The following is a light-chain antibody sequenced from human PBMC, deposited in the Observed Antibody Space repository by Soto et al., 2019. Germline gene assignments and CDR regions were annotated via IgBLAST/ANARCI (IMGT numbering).Light chain of an antibody. CDR3: VSYTTTSTLVV. CDR2: DVS. CDR1: SSDVGGYTY. V-gene: IGLV2-14*01. Sequence: QSALTQPASMSGSPGQSITISCTGLSSDVGGYTYVSWYQQHPGKAPKLMISDVSNRPSGVSNRFSASKSGNTASLTISGLQAEDEADYYCVSYTTTSTLVVFGGGTKLTVL. J-gene: IGLJ3*02.